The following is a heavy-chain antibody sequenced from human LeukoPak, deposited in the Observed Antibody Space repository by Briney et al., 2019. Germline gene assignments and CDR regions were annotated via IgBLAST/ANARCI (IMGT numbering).Heavy chain of an antibody. V-gene: IGHV1-2*02. J-gene: IGHJ4*02. CDR1: GYTFTGYY. Sequence: ASVKVSCKASGYTFTGYYMHWVRQAPGQGLEWMGWINPNSGGTNYAQKFQGRVTMTRDTSISTAYMELSRLRSDDTAVYYCAKPAGRYCSGGSCYSIDYWGQGTLVTVSS. D-gene: IGHD2-15*01. CDR2: INPNSGGT. CDR3: AKPAGRYCSGGSCYSIDY.